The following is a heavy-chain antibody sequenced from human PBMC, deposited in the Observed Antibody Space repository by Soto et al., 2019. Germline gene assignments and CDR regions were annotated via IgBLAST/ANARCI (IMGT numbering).Heavy chain of an antibody. CDR2: ISSSSSTI. CDR1: GFTFSSYS. CDR3: ARGGWDIVVVVAATVDY. D-gene: IGHD2-15*01. V-gene: IGHV3-48*01. J-gene: IGHJ4*02. Sequence: EVQLVESGGGLVQPGGSLRLSCAASGFTFSSYSMNWVRQAPGKGLEWVSYISSSSSTIYYADSVKGRFTISRDNAKNSLYLQMNRLRAEDTAVYYCARGGWDIVVVVAATVDYWGQGTLVTVSS.